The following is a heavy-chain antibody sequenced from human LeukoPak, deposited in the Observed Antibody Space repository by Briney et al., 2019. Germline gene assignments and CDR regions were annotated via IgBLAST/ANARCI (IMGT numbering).Heavy chain of an antibody. D-gene: IGHD1-26*01. J-gene: IGHJ4*02. V-gene: IGHV4-59*08. CDR1: GGSIRSYY. CDR3: ARHKGGSYYAEYDY. Sequence: SETLSLTCTVSGGSIRSYYWSWIRQPPGKGLEWIGYSYYSGSTNYTPSLKSRVTISVDTSKNQFSLTLSSVTAADTAVYYCARHKGGSYYAEYDYWGQGTLVTVSS. CDR2: SYYSGST.